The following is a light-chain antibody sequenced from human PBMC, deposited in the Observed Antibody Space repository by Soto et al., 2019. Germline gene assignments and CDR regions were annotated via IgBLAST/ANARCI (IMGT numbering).Light chain of an antibody. CDR1: QGVSVY. Sequence: IQLTQSPSSLSASVGDRVTITCRASQGVSVYLAWYQQQPGKAPRLLIYGASSLQRGVPSRFSGRGFGTDFTLTISSLQPEHFATYFCQQLNTYPPTFGPGTKVVIK. V-gene: IGKV1-9*01. J-gene: IGKJ3*01. CDR2: GAS. CDR3: QQLNTYPPT.